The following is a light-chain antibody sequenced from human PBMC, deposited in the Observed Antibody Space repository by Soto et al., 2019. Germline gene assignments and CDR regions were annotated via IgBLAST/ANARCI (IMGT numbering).Light chain of an antibody. V-gene: IGLV2-14*01. Sequence: QSVLTQPASVSGSPGQSITISCTGTSSDVGGYNYVSWYQQHPGKAPKLMIFEVSHPPSEISNRFSGSKSGNTASLAISGLQAEDEADYYCSSYTSSSTYVFGTGTKVTVL. CDR3: SSYTSSSTYV. J-gene: IGLJ1*01. CDR1: SSDVGGYNY. CDR2: EVS.